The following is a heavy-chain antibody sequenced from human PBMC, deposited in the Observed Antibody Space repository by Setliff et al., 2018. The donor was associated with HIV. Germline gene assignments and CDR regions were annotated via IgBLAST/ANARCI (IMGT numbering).Heavy chain of an antibody. CDR2: IIPIFGTA. Sequence: SVKVSCKASGGTFSSYAISWVRQAPGQGLEWMGGIIPIFGTANYAQKFRGRVTMTRDTSTSTVYMELSGLRSEDTAVYYCAKDMNRGGYSDSSPHDFWGQGTLVTVSS. V-gene: IGHV1-69*05. D-gene: IGHD3-22*01. J-gene: IGHJ4*02. CDR1: GGTFSSYA. CDR3: AKDMNRGGYSDSSPHDF.